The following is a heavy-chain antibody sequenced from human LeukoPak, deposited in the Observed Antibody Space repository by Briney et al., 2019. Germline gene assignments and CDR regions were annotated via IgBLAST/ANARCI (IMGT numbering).Heavy chain of an antibody. Sequence: PSETLSLTCTVSGGSISSSSYYWGWIRQPPGKGLEWIGSIYSSGSTYYNPSLKSRVTISVDTSKNQFSLKLSSVTAADTAVYYCATNGWSGYYFEYWGQGTLVTVSS. CDR2: IYSSGST. CDR3: ATNGWSGYYFEY. D-gene: IGHD2-15*01. J-gene: IGHJ4*02. CDR1: GGSISSSSYY. V-gene: IGHV4-39*01.